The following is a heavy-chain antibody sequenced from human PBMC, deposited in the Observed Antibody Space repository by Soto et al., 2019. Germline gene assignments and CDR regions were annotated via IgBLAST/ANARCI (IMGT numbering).Heavy chain of an antibody. CDR1: GYSITNGYY. CDR2: IYHSGNT. Sequence: XETLSLTCAVSGYSITNGYYWGWIRQPPVKGLEWIGSIYHSGNTYYNPSLKSRVTLSIDTSKNQFSLKLRSVTAADTAMYYCARVKLAGRGSLHEWGQGTVVTVSS. CDR3: ARVKLAGRGSLHE. V-gene: IGHV4-38-2*01. D-gene: IGHD3-3*02. J-gene: IGHJ4*02.